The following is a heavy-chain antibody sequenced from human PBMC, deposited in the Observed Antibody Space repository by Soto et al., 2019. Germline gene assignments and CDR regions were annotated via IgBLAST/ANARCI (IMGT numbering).Heavy chain of an antibody. V-gene: IGHV3-74*01. D-gene: IGHD1-1*01. CDR1: GFSFRSYW. Sequence: GGSLGLSCAASGFSFRSYWMHWVRQAPGKGLVWVSRINRDGSSTSYADSVKGRVTISRDTAKNTLYLQMNSLRAEDTAVYYCAREIVTTGEYYFDSWGQGTLVTVSS. CDR2: INRDGSST. J-gene: IGHJ4*02. CDR3: AREIVTTGEYYFDS.